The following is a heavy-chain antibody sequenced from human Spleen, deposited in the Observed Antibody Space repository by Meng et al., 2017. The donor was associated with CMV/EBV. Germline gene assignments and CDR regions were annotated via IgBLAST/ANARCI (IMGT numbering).Heavy chain of an antibody. CDR2: IHPHRGDT. Sequence: ASVKVSCKASGYTFTAHYFHWVRQAPGQGLEWMGWIHPHRGDTNYAQQFQGRVTLTRDTSINTGYMELTRLRSDDTAVYYCARGQMTDFDYVRGFVHWGQGTLVTVSS. D-gene: IGHD3-16*01. J-gene: IGHJ4*02. CDR1: GYTFTAHY. CDR3: ARGQMTDFDYVRGFVH. V-gene: IGHV1-2*02.